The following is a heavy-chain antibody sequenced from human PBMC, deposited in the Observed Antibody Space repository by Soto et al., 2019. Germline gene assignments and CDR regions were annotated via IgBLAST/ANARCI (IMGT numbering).Heavy chain of an antibody. Sequence: QPGGSLRLSCATSGFTFSSYSMNWVRQAPGKGLEWVSYIDNRGTTISYADSVKGRFTISGDTAKDSVYLQMNSLRAEDTAVYFCARDLDFSFDYWSQGTLVTVSS. CDR1: GFTFSSYS. D-gene: IGHD3-3*01. J-gene: IGHJ4*02. V-gene: IGHV3-48*01. CDR3: ARDLDFSFDY. CDR2: IDNRGTTI.